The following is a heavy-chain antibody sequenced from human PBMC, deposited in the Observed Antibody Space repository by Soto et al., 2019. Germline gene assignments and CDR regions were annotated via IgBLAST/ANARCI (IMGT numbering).Heavy chain of an antibody. V-gene: IGHV4-34*01. CDR3: ARVRDWFAP. D-gene: IGHD3-3*01. Sequence: QVQLQQWGAGLLKPSETLALTCAVYGGSFSGYYWNWIRQPPGKGLEWIGEIYHSGYTKYNPSLKSRVTIAVHTSKNQFSLVLTSWTAADTAVYYCARVRDWFAPWGQGTLVTVSS. J-gene: IGHJ5*02. CDR1: GGSFSGYY. CDR2: IYHSGYT.